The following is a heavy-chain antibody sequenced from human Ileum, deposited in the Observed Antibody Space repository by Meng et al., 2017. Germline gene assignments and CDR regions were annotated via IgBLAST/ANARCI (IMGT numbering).Heavy chain of an antibody. Sequence: QVQPVQSGPAVEKPGASGKVSCKASDYTFTGYGVSWVRQAPGQGLEWMAWLGAHDGDTSHAPKFQGRVTVSADRPTATAYMELRSLRSDDTAVYYCARGTPGRSYSDYWGQGTLVTVSS. CDR3: ARGTPGRSYSDY. CDR2: LGAHDGDT. D-gene: IGHD3-10*01. J-gene: IGHJ4*02. V-gene: IGHV1-18*01. CDR1: DYTFTGYG.